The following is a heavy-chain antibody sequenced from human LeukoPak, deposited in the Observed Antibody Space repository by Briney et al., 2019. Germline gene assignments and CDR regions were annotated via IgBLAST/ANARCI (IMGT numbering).Heavy chain of an antibody. D-gene: IGHD5-18*01. V-gene: IGHV3-30*18. Sequence: GGSLRLSCAASGFTFNAYFMHWVRQAPGKGLEWVAVISYDGSNKYYADSVKGRFTISRDNSKNTLYLQMNSLRAEDTAVYYCAKDGAPRGYSYGPTHYYYYGMDVWGQGTTVTVSS. CDR1: GFTFNAYF. CDR3: AKDGAPRGYSYGPTHYYYYGMDV. CDR2: ISYDGSNK. J-gene: IGHJ6*02.